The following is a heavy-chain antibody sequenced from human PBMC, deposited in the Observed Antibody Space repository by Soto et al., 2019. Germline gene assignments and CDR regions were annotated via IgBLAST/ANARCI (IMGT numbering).Heavy chain of an antibody. CDR3: AGPYYDSSGYYSWFDP. Sequence: ASVKVSCKASRYTFTSYAMHCVRQAPGQRLEWMGWINAGNGNTKYSQKFHGRVTITRDTSASTAYMELSSLRSEDTAVYYCAGPYYDSSGYYSWFDPWGQGTLVTVSS. CDR1: RYTFTSYA. V-gene: IGHV1-3*01. CDR2: INAGNGNT. D-gene: IGHD3-22*01. J-gene: IGHJ5*02.